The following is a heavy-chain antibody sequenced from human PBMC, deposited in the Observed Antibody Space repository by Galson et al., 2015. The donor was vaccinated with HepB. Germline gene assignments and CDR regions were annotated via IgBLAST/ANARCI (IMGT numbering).Heavy chain of an antibody. Sequence: SLRLSCAASGFTFSRYGMHWVRQAPGKGLEWVAIISYDGSNEYYADSVKGRFTISRDNAKSTLSLQMNSLRPEDTAVYYCAKTFSATGGAFDIWGQGTLVTISS. J-gene: IGHJ3*02. CDR3: AKTFSATGGAFDI. D-gene: IGHD6-13*01. V-gene: IGHV3-30*18. CDR2: ISYDGSNE. CDR1: GFTFSRYG.